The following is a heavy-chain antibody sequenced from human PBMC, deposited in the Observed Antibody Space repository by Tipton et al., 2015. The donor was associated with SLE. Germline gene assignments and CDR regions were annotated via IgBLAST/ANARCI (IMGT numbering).Heavy chain of an antibody. Sequence: QVQLVQSGAEVKKPGSSVKVSCKASGGTFSSYTISWVRQAPGQGLEWMGRIIPILGIANYAQKFQGRVTITADKSTSTAYMELSSLRSDDTAVYYCARPCSGGSCPFDYWGQGTLVTVSS. D-gene: IGHD2-15*01. CDR3: ARPCSGGSCPFDY. CDR1: GGTFSSYT. J-gene: IGHJ4*02. CDR2: IIPILGIA. V-gene: IGHV1-69*09.